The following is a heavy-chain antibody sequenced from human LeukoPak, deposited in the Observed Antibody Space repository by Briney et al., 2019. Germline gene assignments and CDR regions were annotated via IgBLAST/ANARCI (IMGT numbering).Heavy chain of an antibody. J-gene: IGHJ4*02. Sequence: GGSLRLSCAASGFTFSSYSMNWVRQAPGKGLEWVSSISCSSSYIYYADSVKGRFTISRDNAKNSLYLQMNSLRAEDTAVYYCARDPRWLVIRRTFDYWGQGTLVTVSS. CDR3: ARDPRWLVIRRTFDY. CDR1: GFTFSSYS. V-gene: IGHV3-21*01. D-gene: IGHD6-19*01. CDR2: ISCSSSYI.